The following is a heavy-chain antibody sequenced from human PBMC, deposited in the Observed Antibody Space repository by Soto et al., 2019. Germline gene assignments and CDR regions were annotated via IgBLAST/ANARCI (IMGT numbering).Heavy chain of an antibody. D-gene: IGHD6-13*01. CDR2: INPSGGST. Sequence: GASVKVSCKASGYTFTSYYMHWVRQAPGQGLEWMGIINPSGGSTSYAQKFQGRVTMTRDTSTSTVYMELSSLRSEDTAVYYCARINPGRGGSAAAGTFDYWGQGTLVTVSS. CDR3: ARINPGRGGSAAAGTFDY. CDR1: GYTFTSYY. V-gene: IGHV1-46*01. J-gene: IGHJ4*02.